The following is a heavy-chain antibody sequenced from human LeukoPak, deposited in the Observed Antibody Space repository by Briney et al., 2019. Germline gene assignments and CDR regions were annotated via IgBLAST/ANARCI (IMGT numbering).Heavy chain of an antibody. V-gene: IGHV4-61*02. J-gene: IGHJ4*02. Sequence: SETLSLTCTVSGGSISSGSYYWSWIRQPAGKGLEWIGRIYTSGSTNYNPSLKSRVTISVDTSKNQFSLKLSSVTAADTAVYYCALLPDYWGQGPLVTVSS. CDR2: IYTSGST. D-gene: IGHD3-22*01. CDR1: GGSISSGSYY. CDR3: ALLPDY.